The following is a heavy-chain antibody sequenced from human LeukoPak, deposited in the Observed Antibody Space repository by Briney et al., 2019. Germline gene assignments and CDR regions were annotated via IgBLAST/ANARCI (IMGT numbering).Heavy chain of an antibody. J-gene: IGHJ6*02. CDR1: GYIFTSYG. CDR3: ARDASSGWYAHYYYYGMDV. V-gene: IGHV1-18*01. CDR2: ISAYNGNT. Sequence: GASVKVSCKASGYIFTSYGISWVRQAPGQGLEWMGWISAYNGNTNYAQKLQGRVTMTTDTSTSTAYMELRSLRSDDTAVYYCARDASSGWYAHYYYYGMDVWGQGTTVTVSS. D-gene: IGHD6-19*01.